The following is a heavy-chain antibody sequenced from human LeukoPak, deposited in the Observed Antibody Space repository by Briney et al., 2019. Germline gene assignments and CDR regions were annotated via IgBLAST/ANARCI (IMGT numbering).Heavy chain of an antibody. Sequence: GRSLRLSCAASGFTFSSYAMHWVRQAPGKGLGWVAVISYDGSNKYYADSVKGRFTISRDNSKNTLYLQMNSLRAEDTAVYYCASYDFWSGSNDLYYYYGMDVWGQGTTVTVSS. CDR1: GFTFSSYA. J-gene: IGHJ6*02. D-gene: IGHD3-3*01. CDR2: ISYDGSNK. CDR3: ASYDFWSGSNDLYYYYGMDV. V-gene: IGHV3-30-3*01.